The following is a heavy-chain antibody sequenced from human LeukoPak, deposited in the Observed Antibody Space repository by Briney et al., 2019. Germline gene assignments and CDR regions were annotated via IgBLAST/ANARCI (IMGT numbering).Heavy chain of an antibody. V-gene: IGHV1-2*06. J-gene: IGHJ4*02. CDR2: INPNSGGT. D-gene: IGHD6-19*01. CDR1: GYTFTGYY. CDR3: ARDLGYSSGWYALGY. Sequence: GASVKVSCKASGYTFTGYYMHWVRQAPGQGLEWMGRINPNSGGTNYAQKFQGRVTMTRDTSISTAYMELSRLRSDDTAVYYCARDLGYSSGWYALGYWGQGTLVTVSS.